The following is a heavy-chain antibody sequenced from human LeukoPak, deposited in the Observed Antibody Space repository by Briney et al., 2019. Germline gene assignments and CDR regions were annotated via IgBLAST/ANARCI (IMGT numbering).Heavy chain of an antibody. CDR3: ARVWSGYDRRESNWFDP. V-gene: IGHV1-3*01. CDR1: GGTFSSYA. Sequence: ASVKVSCKASGGTFSSYAISWVRQAPGQRLEWMGWINAGDGNTKYSQKFQGRVSITRDTSASTAYMELSSLRSEDTAVYYCARVWSGYDRRESNWFDPWGQGTLVTVSS. J-gene: IGHJ5*02. CDR2: INAGDGNT. D-gene: IGHD5-12*01.